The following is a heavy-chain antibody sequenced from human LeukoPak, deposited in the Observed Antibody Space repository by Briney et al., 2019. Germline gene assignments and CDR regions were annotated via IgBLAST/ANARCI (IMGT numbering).Heavy chain of an antibody. CDR1: GFTFSSYS. Sequence: PGGSLRLSCAASGFTFSSYSMNWVRQAPGKGLEWVSSISSSSSYIYYADSVKGRFTISRDNAKNSLYLQMNSLRAEDTAVYYCARGSPSGGYYANYWGQGTLVTVSS. CDR3: ARGSPSGGYYANY. J-gene: IGHJ4*02. CDR2: ISSSSSYI. V-gene: IGHV3-21*01. D-gene: IGHD3-22*01.